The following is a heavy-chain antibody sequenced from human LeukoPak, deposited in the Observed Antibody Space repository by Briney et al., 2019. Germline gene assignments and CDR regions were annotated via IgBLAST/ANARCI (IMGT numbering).Heavy chain of an antibody. V-gene: IGHV3-30-3*01. CDR2: ISYDGSNK. D-gene: IGHD3-22*01. J-gene: IGHJ4*02. CDR3: ARPQGPKTYYYDSSGYYYFLDY. Sequence: TGGSLRLSCAASGFTFSSYAMHWVRQAPGKGLEWVAVISYDGSNKYYADSVKGRFTISRDNSKNTLYLQMNSLRAEDTAVYYCARPQGPKTYYYDSSGYYYFLDYWGQGTLVTVSS. CDR1: GFTFSSYA.